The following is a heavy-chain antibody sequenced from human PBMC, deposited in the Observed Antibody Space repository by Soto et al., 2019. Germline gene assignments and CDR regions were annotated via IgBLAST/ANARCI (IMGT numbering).Heavy chain of an antibody. V-gene: IGHV3-74*01. CDR2: IDNDGRSI. Sequence: EVQLVESGGGLVQPGGSLRLSCVASGFTFSYYWMHWVRQAPGKGPVWVSRIDNDGRSINYADSVKGRFTISRDNAKNTVFLQMNSLRVDDTAVYYCVRGALVGATAADCWGQGTLVTVSS. J-gene: IGHJ4*02. CDR3: VRGALVGATAADC. D-gene: IGHD1-26*01. CDR1: GFTFSYYW.